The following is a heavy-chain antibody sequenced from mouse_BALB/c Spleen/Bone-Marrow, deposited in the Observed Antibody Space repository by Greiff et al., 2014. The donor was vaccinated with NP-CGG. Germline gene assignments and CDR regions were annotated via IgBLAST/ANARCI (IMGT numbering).Heavy chain of an antibody. D-gene: IGHD1-1*01. CDR2: IDPANGNT. V-gene: IGHV14-3*02. CDR3: AGSYANTAWFAS. J-gene: IGHJ3*01. Sequence: EVQLQQSGAELVKPGASVKLSCTPSGFNIKDTHMHWVKQRPEQGLEWIGRIDPANGNTKYDPNFQGKATITADTSSNTAYLQHSSLPSEDAAVFYCAGSYANTAWFASWGQGTLVTVS. CDR1: GFNIKDTH.